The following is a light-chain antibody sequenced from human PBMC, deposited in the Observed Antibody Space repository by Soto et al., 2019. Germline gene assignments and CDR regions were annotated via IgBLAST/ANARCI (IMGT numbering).Light chain of an antibody. J-gene: IGKJ1*01. Sequence: EIVMTQSPATLSVSPGERATLSCRASQSLSSNLAWYQQKPGQAPRFLMYGVSTRATGIPARFSGSGSGTEFTLTISGLQSEDFANYYCQQYNNWPWTFGQGTKVEIK. CDR3: QQYNNWPWT. CDR1: QSLSSN. CDR2: GVS. V-gene: IGKV3-15*01.